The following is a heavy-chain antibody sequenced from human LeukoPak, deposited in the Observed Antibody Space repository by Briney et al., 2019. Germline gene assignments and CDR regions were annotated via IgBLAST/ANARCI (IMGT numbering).Heavy chain of an antibody. D-gene: IGHD3-22*01. V-gene: IGHV3-7*01. CDR3: ARLTKNEYDSSGGFDY. CDR2: IKEDGSEK. J-gene: IGHJ4*02. Sequence: PGGSLRLSCAASGFTFRRYWMSWVRQAPGKGREWVASIKEDGSEKYYVDSVKGRFTISRDNAKNSLYLQMNGLRAEDTAVHYCARLTKNEYDSSGGFDYWGRGPLVTVSS. CDR1: GFTFRRYW.